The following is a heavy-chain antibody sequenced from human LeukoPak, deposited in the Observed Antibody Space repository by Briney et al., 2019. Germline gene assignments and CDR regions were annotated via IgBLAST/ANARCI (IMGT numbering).Heavy chain of an antibody. CDR1: GGSFSGYY. CDR2: INHSGST. V-gene: IGHV4-34*01. Sequence: SETLSLTCAVYGGSFSGYYWSWIRQPPGKGLEWIGEINHSGSTNYNPSLKRRVTISVDTSKNQFSLKLSSVTAADTAVYYCARRYYYYYYMDVWGKGTTVTVSS. CDR3: ARRYYYYYYMDV. J-gene: IGHJ6*03.